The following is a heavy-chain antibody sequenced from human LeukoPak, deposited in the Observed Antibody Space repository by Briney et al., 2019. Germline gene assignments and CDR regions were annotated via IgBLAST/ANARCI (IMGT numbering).Heavy chain of an antibody. V-gene: IGHV4-34*01. CDR1: GGSSSGYY. J-gene: IGHJ4*02. CDR3: ARAGEMATIKYYFDY. Sequence: SETLSLTCAVYGGSSSGYYWSWIRQPPGKGLEWIGEINHSGSTNYNPSLKSRVTISVDTSKNQFSLKLSSVTAADTAVYYCARAGEMATIKYYFDYWGQGTLVTVSS. D-gene: IGHD5-24*01. CDR2: INHSGST.